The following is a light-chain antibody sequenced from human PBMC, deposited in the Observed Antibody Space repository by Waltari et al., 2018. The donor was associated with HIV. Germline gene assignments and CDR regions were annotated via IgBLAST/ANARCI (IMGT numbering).Light chain of an antibody. CDR2: DVA. Sequence: QSALTQPLSASGSPGQSVNISCNGTSSDVGGYDYVSWYQQHPGKAPKRMLYDVAKLPSGLPDRFTSSKSGSTASLTLSGLQAEDEADDYCSSYAGSTNLIVGGGTKLTVL. J-gene: IGLJ2*01. V-gene: IGLV2-8*01. CDR1: SSDVGGYDY. CDR3: SSYAGSTNLI.